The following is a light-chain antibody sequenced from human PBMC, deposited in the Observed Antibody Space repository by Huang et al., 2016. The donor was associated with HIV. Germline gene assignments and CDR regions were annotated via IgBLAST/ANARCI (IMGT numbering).Light chain of an antibody. CDR1: QTIKYY. Sequence: IQMTQSPSSLSASVGDRVTITCRASQTIKYYLNWYQQKPGKAPDLLIYAASSLHSGVPSRFSGSGSWTDFTLTISSLQPEDFATYYCQQSYTTPVTFGGGTKVEI. CDR2: AAS. J-gene: IGKJ4*01. V-gene: IGKV1-39*01. CDR3: QQSYTTPVT.